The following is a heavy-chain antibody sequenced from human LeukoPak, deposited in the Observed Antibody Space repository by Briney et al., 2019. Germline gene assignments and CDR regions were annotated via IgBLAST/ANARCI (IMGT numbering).Heavy chain of an antibody. D-gene: IGHD1-26*01. J-gene: IGHJ5*02. CDR1: GGSISSGSYY. CDR3: ARATQWELQYNWFDP. Sequence: SETLSLTCTVSGGSISSGSYYWSWIRQPAGKGLEWIGRIYTSGSTNYNPSLKSRVTISVDTSKNQFSLKLSSVTAADTAVYYCARATQWELQYNWFDPWGQGTLVTVSS. V-gene: IGHV4-61*02. CDR2: IYTSGST.